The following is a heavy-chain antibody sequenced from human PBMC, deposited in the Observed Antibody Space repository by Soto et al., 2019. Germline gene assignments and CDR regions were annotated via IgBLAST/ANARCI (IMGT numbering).Heavy chain of an antibody. J-gene: IGHJ3*02. D-gene: IGHD5-12*01. CDR2: IYYSGST. V-gene: IGHV4-39*01. CDR1: GGPISSSSYY. Sequence: PSETLSLTCTVSGGPISSSSYYWGWIRQPPGKGLEWIGSIYYSGSTYYNPSLKSRVTISVDTSKNQFSLKLSSVTAADTAVYYCASPITRWGGHGAFDIWGQGTMVTVSS. CDR3: ASPITRWGGHGAFDI.